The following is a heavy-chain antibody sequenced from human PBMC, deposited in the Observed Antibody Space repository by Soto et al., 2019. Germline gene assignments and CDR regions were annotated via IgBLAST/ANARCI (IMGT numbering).Heavy chain of an antibody. Sequence: SETLSLTCPVSGCSIGDRYYYWLWIRQPPGKCLEWIGYIYYSGSTYYNPSLKSRVTISVDTSRNQFSLKLSSVTAADTAVYYCARLGYCSSTSCYKPYGYYYGMDVWGQGTTVTVSS. J-gene: IGHJ6*02. V-gene: IGHV4-30-4*01. D-gene: IGHD2-2*02. CDR1: GCSIGDRYYY. CDR3: ARLGYCSSTSCYKPYGYYYGMDV. CDR2: IYYSGST.